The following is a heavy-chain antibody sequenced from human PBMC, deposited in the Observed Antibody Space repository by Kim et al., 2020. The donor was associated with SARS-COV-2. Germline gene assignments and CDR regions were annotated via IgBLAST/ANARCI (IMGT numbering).Heavy chain of an antibody. CDR2: IIPIFGTA. CDR1: GGTFSSYA. Sequence: SVKVSCKASGGTFSSYAISWVRQAPGQGLGWMGGIIPIFGTANYAQKFQGRVTITADESTSTAYMELSSLRSEDTAVYYCARGSSGWYPSLDTEYYYYGMDVGGQGTTVTVSS. CDR3: ARGSSGWYPSLDTEYYYYGMDV. D-gene: IGHD6-19*01. J-gene: IGHJ6*02. V-gene: IGHV1-69*13.